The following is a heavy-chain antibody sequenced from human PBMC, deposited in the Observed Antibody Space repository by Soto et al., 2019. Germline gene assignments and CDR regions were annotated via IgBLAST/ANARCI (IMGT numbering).Heavy chain of an antibody. CDR2: ISYDGSDK. Sequence: WGSLRLSCAASGFTFSNYAMRWVRQSPVKGLEWVAVISYDGSDKYFADSVKGRFTISRDNSKNTLYLQMNSLRAEDTAVFYCARVASAYNSGWYFDYWGQGTQVTVSS. V-gene: IGHV3-30-3*01. D-gene: IGHD6-19*01. J-gene: IGHJ4*02. CDR3: ARVASAYNSGWYFDY. CDR1: GFTFSNYA.